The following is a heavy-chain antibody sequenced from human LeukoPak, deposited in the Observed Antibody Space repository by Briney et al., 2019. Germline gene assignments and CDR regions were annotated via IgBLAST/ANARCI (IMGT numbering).Heavy chain of an antibody. V-gene: IGHV3-23*01. CDR1: GFTFSNYA. CDR2: ISGSGVNT. J-gene: IGHJ6*03. CDR3: AKLYDSSAYYYMDV. D-gene: IGHD3-22*01. Sequence: GGSLRLSCAASGFTFSNYAMIWVRQAPGKGLKWVSVISGSGVNTYYADSVHGRFTISRDNSKNTLHLQMNSLRAGDTAVYYCAKLYDSSAYYYMDVWGKGTTVTVSS.